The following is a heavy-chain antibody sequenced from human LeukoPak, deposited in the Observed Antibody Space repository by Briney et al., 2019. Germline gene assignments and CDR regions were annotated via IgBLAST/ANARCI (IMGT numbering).Heavy chain of an antibody. CDR1: GGSFSGYY. V-gene: IGHV4-34*01. Sequence: SETLSLTCAVYGGSFSGYYWSWIRQPPGKGLEWIGEINHSGSTNYNPSLKSRVTISVDTSKNQFSLQLSSVTAADTAVYYCARGPSPDSSSWYSFPSCFDYWGQGTLVTVSS. CDR2: INHSGST. CDR3: ARGPSPDSSSWYSFPSCFDY. J-gene: IGHJ4*02. D-gene: IGHD6-13*01.